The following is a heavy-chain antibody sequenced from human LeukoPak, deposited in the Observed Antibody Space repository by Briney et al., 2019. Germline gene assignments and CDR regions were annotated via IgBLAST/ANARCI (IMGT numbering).Heavy chain of an antibody. CDR3: ARIYSPTYCYFDP. V-gene: IGHV4-34*01. Sequence: SETLFLTCAVYGGSLSGYYWSGIRQPPGKGLEWIGEINHSGSTNYNPSLKSRVTISVDTSKNQFSLKLNSVTAADTAVYYCARIYSPTYCYFDPWGRGTLVTVPS. CDR2: INHSGST. D-gene: IGHD5-18*01. CDR1: GGSLSGYY. J-gene: IGHJ2*01.